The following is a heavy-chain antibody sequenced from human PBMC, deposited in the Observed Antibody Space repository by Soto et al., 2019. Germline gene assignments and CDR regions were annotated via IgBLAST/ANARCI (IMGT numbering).Heavy chain of an antibody. CDR1: GGSISSSSYY. CDR2: IYYSGST. D-gene: IGHD6-19*01. V-gene: IGHV4-39*01. Sequence: SETLSLTCTVSGGSISSSSYYWGWIRQPPGKGLEWIGSIYYSGSTYYNPSLKSRVTISVDTSKNQFSLKLSSVTAADTAVYYCARHLAYSSGYDYWGQGTLVTVSS. J-gene: IGHJ4*02. CDR3: ARHLAYSSGYDY.